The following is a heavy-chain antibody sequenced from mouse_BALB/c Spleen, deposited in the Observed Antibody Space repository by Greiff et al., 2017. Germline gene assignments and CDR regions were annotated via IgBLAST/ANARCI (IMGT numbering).Heavy chain of an antibody. CDR2: ISNGGGST. Sequence: EVKLMESGGGLVQPGGSLKLSCAASGFTFSSYTMSWVRQTPEKRLEWVAYISNGGGSTYYPDTVKGRFTISRDNAKNTLYLQMSSLKSEDTAMDYCARHDEGKRRFAYWGEGTLVTVSA. CDR1: GFTFSSYT. V-gene: IGHV5-12-2*01. J-gene: IGHJ3*01. D-gene: IGHD2-3*01. CDR3: ARHDEGKRRFAY.